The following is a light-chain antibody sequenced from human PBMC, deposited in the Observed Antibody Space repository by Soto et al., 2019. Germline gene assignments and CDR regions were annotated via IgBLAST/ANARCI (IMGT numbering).Light chain of an antibody. Sequence: QSARAQPASVSGSPGQSITISCTGTSSDDGGYNYVSWYQQHPGKAPKLMIYEVSNRPSGVSNRFSGSKSGNTASLTISGLQAEDEADYYCSSYTSSSTLKVFGGGTKLTVL. CDR3: SSYTSSSTLKV. J-gene: IGLJ3*02. V-gene: IGLV2-14*01. CDR1: SSDDGGYNY. CDR2: EVS.